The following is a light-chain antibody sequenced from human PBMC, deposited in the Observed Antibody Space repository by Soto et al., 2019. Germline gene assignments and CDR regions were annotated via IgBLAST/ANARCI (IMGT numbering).Light chain of an antibody. CDR3: QQRSDWPLT. V-gene: IGKV3-11*01. J-gene: IGKJ5*01. Sequence: EIVVTQPPATLSLSPGERATLSCRASQSVSSYFAWYQQKPGQAPRLLIYDASTRAAGIPARFSGSGSGTDFTLTISSLEPEDFAVYYCQQRSDWPLTFGGGTRLEIK. CDR1: QSVSSY. CDR2: DAS.